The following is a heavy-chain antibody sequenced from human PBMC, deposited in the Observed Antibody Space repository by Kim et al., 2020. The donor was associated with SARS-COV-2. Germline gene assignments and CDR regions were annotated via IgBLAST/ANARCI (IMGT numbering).Heavy chain of an antibody. CDR2: IYHSGST. CDR1: GYSISSGYY. V-gene: IGHV4-38-2*02. D-gene: IGHD4-17*01. Sequence: SETLSLTCTVSGYSISSGYYWGWIRQPPGKGLEWIGSIYHSGSTYYNPSLKSRVTISVDTSKNQFSLKLSSVTAADTAVYYCARSSKMTTVTDFDYWGQGNLVTVSS. CDR3: ARSSKMTTVTDFDY. J-gene: IGHJ4*02.